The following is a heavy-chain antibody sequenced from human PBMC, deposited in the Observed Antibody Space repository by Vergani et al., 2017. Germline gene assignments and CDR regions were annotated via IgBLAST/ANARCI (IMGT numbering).Heavy chain of an antibody. J-gene: IGHJ3*01. CDR2: ISGSGSSI. CDR3: ARAAILVSGGGGTLDL. V-gene: IGHV3-11*01. CDR1: GFSFSNYY. Sequence: QVQLVESGGGLVKPGGSLRLSCAASGFSFSNYYMTWIRQAPGKGLEWVSYISGSGSSIFYADSVKGRFTISRDNADNSLYLQMNSLRAEDTGVYYCARAAILVSGGGGTLDLWGQGTMVTLSP. D-gene: IGHD2-8*02.